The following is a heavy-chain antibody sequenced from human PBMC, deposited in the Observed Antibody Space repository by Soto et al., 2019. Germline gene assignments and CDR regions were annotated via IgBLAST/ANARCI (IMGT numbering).Heavy chain of an antibody. CDR3: VRDLDGSGSYYTDY. CDR1: GYTFTVYY. Sequence: ASVKVSCKTPGYTFTVYYMHWVRQAPGQGLEWMGWINPNSGGTNYAQNLQGRVTMTTDTSTSTAYMEMRSLRSDDTAVYYCVRDLDGSGSYYTDYWGPGTLVTVSS. J-gene: IGHJ4*02. V-gene: IGHV1-2*02. CDR2: INPNSGGT. D-gene: IGHD3-10*01.